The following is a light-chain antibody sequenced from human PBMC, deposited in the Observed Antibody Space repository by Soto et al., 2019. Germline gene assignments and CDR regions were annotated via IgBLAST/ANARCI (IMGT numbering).Light chain of an antibody. CDR1: SGHSSYA. CDR3: QTWGTGHV. Sequence: QPVLTQSPSASASLGASVKLTCTLSSGHSSYAIAWHQQQPEKGPRFLMYLNSDGSHSKGDGIPDRFSGSSSGAARYLTLSRLQSEDEADYYCQTWGTGHVVGGGTKVTVL. CDR2: LNSDGSH. J-gene: IGLJ3*02. V-gene: IGLV4-69*02.